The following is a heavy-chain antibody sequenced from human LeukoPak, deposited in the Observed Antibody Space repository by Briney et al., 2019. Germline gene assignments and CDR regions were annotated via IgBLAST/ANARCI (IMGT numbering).Heavy chain of an antibody. Sequence: GGSLRLSCAASGFTFSSYAMSWVRQAPGKGLEWVSAISGSGGSTYYADSVKGRFTISRDNSKNTLYLQMNSLRAEDTAVYYCAKAFLAYDILTGYLYYFDYWGQGTLVTVSS. V-gene: IGHV3-23*01. CDR1: GFTFSSYA. CDR2: ISGSGGST. CDR3: AKAFLAYDILTGYLYYFDY. D-gene: IGHD3-9*01. J-gene: IGHJ4*02.